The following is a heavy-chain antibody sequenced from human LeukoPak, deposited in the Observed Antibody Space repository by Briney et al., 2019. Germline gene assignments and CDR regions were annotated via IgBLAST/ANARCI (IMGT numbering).Heavy chain of an antibody. V-gene: IGHV3-30*04. CDR2: ILDDGTNK. CDR3: ARIQNAPYGEYVAFDC. Sequence: GRTLRLSRALSRVTLTTYAMHCVPGAPARGLEWGAVILDDGTNKYYAKFVKGRFTITRENSKNTVYLQMNSLRPQDTAVYYCARIQNAPYGEYVAFDCWGKGALVTVSS. D-gene: IGHD4-17*01. J-gene: IGHJ4*02. CDR1: RVTLTTYA.